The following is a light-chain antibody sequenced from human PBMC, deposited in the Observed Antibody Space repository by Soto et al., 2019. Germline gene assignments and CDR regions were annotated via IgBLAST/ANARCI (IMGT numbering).Light chain of an antibody. CDR2: AAS. V-gene: IGKV1-39*01. Sequence: DIQMTQSPSSLSASVGDRVSITCRSSQNILTYLNWYQQRAEEVPRFLIYAASSLKDGVPSRFGGSYCRTEFTIISSSLQHEDFVTYYCQQSYSVPLTFGQGTKLE. J-gene: IGKJ2*01. CDR1: QNILTY. CDR3: QQSYSVPLT.